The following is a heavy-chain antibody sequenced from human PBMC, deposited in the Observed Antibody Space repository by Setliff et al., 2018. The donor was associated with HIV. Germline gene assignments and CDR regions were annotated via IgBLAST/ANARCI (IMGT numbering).Heavy chain of an antibody. CDR2: VYASAYS. CDR3: ASLSSGSDWYFDL. J-gene: IGHJ2*01. V-gene: IGHV4-4*07. CDR1: GDSIGDYY. Sequence: LSLTCTVSGDSIGDYYWNWIRQPAGKGLEWIGRVYASAYSNYNPSLKSRVTMSVDTSQNHFSLKLSSVTAADTAVYYCASLSSGSDWYFDLWGRGTLVTVSS. D-gene: IGHD3-22*01.